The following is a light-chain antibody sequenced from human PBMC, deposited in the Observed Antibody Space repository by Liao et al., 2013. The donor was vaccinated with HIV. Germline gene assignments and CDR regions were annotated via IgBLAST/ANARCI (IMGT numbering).Light chain of an antibody. J-gene: IGLJ2*01. Sequence: SYELTQPPSVSVSPGQTASITCSGDKLGEKYACWYQQKPGQAPVLVIYYDKDRPSVIPERFSGSNSGNTATLSISRVEAGDEADYYCQVWDSGRDQVVFGGGTRLTVL. V-gene: IGLV3-1*01. CDR3: QVWDSGRDQVV. CDR2: YDK. CDR1: KLGEKY.